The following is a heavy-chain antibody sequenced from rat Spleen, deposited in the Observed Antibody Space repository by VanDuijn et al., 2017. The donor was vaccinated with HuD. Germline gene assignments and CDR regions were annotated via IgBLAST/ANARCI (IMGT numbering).Heavy chain of an antibody. CDR2: ISPSGGST. D-gene: IGHD1-9*01. V-gene: IGHV5-19*01. Sequence: EVQLVESGGGLVQPGRSLKLSCAASGFTFSNYGMHWIRQAPTKGLEWVASISPSGGSTYYRDSVKGRFTISRDNAKSTLNLQMDSLRSEDTATYYCVTEYYGYTYWYFDFWGPGTMVTVSS. J-gene: IGHJ1*01. CDR1: GFTFSNYG. CDR3: VTEYYGYTYWYFDF.